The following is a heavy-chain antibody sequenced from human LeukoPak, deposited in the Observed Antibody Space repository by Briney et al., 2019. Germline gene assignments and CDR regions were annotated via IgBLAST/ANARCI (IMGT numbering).Heavy chain of an antibody. Sequence: ASVNVSCKASGYTFTGYYMQWVRQAPGQGLEWMGWINPNSGGTNYAKKFQGRVTMTRDTSISTAYMELSRLRSDDTAVYFCARDHCVSSGCYEDYYYGMDVWGRGTTVTVSS. D-gene: IGHD6-25*01. CDR1: GYTFTGYY. J-gene: IGHJ6*02. V-gene: IGHV1-2*02. CDR3: ARDHCVSSGCYEDYYYGMDV. CDR2: INPNSGGT.